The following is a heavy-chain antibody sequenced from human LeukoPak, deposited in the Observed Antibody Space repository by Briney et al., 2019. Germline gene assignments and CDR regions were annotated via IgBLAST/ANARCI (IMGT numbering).Heavy chain of an antibody. J-gene: IGHJ4*02. V-gene: IGHV3-7*01. Sequence: GGSLRLSCAASGFTFSRYWMSWVRQAPRKGLEWVANIKQDGSEKYYVDSVKGRFTISRDNAKKSLYLQMNSLRAKDTAVYYCARVWWLGEFHYFDYWGQGTLVTVSS. D-gene: IGHD3-10*01. CDR3: ARVWWLGEFHYFDY. CDR2: IKQDGSEK. CDR1: GFTFSRYW.